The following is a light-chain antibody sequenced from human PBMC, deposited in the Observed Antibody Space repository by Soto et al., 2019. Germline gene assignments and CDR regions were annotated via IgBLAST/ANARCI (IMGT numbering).Light chain of an antibody. CDR1: QSVRSS. J-gene: IGKJ4*01. CDR3: QQRSSWLT. CDR2: DAS. Sequence: EIVLTQSPGTLSLSPGERASLSCRASQSVRSSLAWYQQQPGQAPRLLIYDASNRATGIPARFSGSGSGTDFTLTITSLEPEDFAVYYCQQRSSWLTFGGGTKVDIK. V-gene: IGKV3-11*01.